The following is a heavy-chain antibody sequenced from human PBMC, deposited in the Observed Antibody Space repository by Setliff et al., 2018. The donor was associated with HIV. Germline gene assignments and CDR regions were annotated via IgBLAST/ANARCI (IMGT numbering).Heavy chain of an antibody. CDR3: AKDNSEHWPTGRLDY. CDR1: EFAFSTHI. J-gene: IGHJ4*02. V-gene: IGHV3-23*01. D-gene: IGHD4-17*01. CDR2: ITGGGAT. Sequence: GESLKISCAPSEFAFSTHIIHWARQAPGKGLEWVSSITGGGATQYADFVKGRFTISRDVSKNTVFLQMNSLRVDDTAVYYCAKDNSEHWPTGRLDYWGQGTLVTVSS.